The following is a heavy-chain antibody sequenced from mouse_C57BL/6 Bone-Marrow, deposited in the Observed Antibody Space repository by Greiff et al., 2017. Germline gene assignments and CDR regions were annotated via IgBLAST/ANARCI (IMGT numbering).Heavy chain of an antibody. CDR3: ATYSNYVAWFAY. CDR1: GYTFTSYW. CDR2: IDPNSGGT. D-gene: IGHD2-5*01. Sequence: VQLKQPGAELVKPGASVKLSCKASGYTFTSYWMHWVKQRPGRGLEWIGRIDPNSGGTKYNEKFKSKATLTVDKPSSTAYMQLSSLTSEDSAVYHCATYSNYVAWFAYWGQGTLVTVSA. V-gene: IGHV1-72*01. J-gene: IGHJ3*01.